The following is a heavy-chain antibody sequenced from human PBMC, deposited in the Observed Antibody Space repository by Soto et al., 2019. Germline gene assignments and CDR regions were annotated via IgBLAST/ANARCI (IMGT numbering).Heavy chain of an antibody. CDR1: GFTFSSYW. V-gene: IGHV3-7*01. Sequence: EVQLVESGGGLVQPGGSLRLSGAASGFTFSSYWMSWVRQAPGKGLEWVANIKQDGSEKYYVDSVKGRFTISRDNAKNSLYLQMNSLRAEDTAVYYCARVIAVLPQDYWGQGTLVTVSS. CDR3: ARVIAVLPQDY. J-gene: IGHJ4*02. D-gene: IGHD6-19*01. CDR2: IKQDGSEK.